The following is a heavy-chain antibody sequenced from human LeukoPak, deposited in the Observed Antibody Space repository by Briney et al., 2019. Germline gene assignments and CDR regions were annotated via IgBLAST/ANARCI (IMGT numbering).Heavy chain of an antibody. V-gene: IGHV3-53*04. Sequence: GGSLRLSCAASGFTFSSYSMNWVRQAPGKGLEWVSVIYSGGSTYYADSVKGRFTISRHNSKNTLYLQMNNLRAEDTAVYYCARAPRSLNWNDLQFDYWGQGTLVTVSS. D-gene: IGHD1-20*01. CDR1: GFTFSSYS. CDR2: IYSGGST. J-gene: IGHJ4*02. CDR3: ARAPRSLNWNDLQFDY.